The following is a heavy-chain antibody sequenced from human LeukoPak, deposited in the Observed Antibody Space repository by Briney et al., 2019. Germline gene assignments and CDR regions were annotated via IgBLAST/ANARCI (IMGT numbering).Heavy chain of an antibody. Sequence: ASVTVSCTASGYTFTVYYMHWVRQAPGQGLEWMGWINPNSGGTNYAQKFQGWVTMTRDTSISTAYMELSRLRSDDTAVYYCARDVAAAGPPYFDYWGQGTLVTVSS. CDR1: GYTFTVYY. CDR2: INPNSGGT. V-gene: IGHV1-2*04. J-gene: IGHJ4*02. D-gene: IGHD6-13*01. CDR3: ARDVAAAGPPYFDY.